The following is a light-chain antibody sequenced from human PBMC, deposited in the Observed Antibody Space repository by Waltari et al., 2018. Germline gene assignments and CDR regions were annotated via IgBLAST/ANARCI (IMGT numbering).Light chain of an antibody. J-gene: IGKJ2*01. CDR3: QHFNSYPFI. Sequence: DIQMTQSPSTLSASVGDTGTITCRASQSIGNYLALYQQKPGKAPKLLIFLASTLQREFPSRFSGSGSGTEFALTISGLQADDFATYFCQHFNSYPFIFGRGTKLEIK. CDR2: LAS. CDR1: QSIGNY. V-gene: IGKV1-5*03.